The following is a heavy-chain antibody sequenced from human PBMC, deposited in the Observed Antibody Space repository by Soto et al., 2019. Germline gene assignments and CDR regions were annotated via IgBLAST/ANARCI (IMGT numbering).Heavy chain of an antibody. J-gene: IGHJ5*02. CDR3: AKDPGYDFGNWFDP. D-gene: IGHD3-3*01. V-gene: IGHV3-9*01. Sequence: GGSLRLSCAASGFTFDDYAMHWVRQAPGKGLEWVSGISWNSGSIGYADSVKGRFTISRDNAKNSLYLQMNSLRAEDTALYYCAKDPGYDFGNWFDPWGQGTLVTVSS. CDR2: ISWNSGSI. CDR1: GFTFDDYA.